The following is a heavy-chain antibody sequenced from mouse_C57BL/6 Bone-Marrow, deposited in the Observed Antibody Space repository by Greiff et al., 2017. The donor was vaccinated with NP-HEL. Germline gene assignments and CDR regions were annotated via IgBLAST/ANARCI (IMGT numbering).Heavy chain of an antibody. V-gene: IGHV1-76*01. Sequence: QVQLKESGAELVRPGASVKLSCKASGYTFTDYYINWVKQRPGQGLEWIARIYPGSGNTYYNEKFKGKATLTAEKSSSTAYMQLSSLTSEDSAVYFCAFCLFDYWGQGTTLTVSS. J-gene: IGHJ2*01. CDR2: IYPGSGNT. CDR3: AFCLFDY. CDR1: GYTFTDYY.